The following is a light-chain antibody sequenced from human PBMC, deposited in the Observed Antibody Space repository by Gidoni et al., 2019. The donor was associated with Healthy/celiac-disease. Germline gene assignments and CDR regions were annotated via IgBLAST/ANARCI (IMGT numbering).Light chain of an antibody. Sequence: QSALTQPASVSGSPGQSIPISCTGTSSDVGGYNYVSWYQQHPGKAPKLMIYDVSNRPSGVSNRFSGSKSGNTASLTSSGLQAEDEADYYCSSYTSSSTLDVVFGGGTKLTVL. CDR1: SSDVGGYNY. CDR3: SSYTSSSTLDVV. J-gene: IGLJ2*01. V-gene: IGLV2-14*01. CDR2: DVS.